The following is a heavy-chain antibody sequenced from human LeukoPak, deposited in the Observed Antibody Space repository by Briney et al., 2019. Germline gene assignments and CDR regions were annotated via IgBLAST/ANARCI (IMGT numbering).Heavy chain of an antibody. CDR1: GLSFSGYY. Sequence: SETLSLTCAVYGLSFSGYYWSWIRQTPGKGLEWIGEINHSGNTNYNPSRKSRVTISVDTPKNQCSLKLSSVTAADTAVYYCARGPSSGGRGSFEYWGEGTLVTVSS. CDR3: ARGPSSGGRGSFEY. D-gene: IGHD3-16*01. CDR2: INHSGNT. J-gene: IGHJ4*02. V-gene: IGHV4-34*01.